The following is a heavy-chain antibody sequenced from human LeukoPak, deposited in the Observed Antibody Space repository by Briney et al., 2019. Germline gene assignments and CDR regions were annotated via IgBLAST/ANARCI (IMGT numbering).Heavy chain of an antibody. CDR1: GFTFDDYA. CDR2: ISWNSGSV. CDR3: AIATDFTYCGGDCYHEYYFDS. Sequence: GRSRRLSCAASGFTFDDYAMHWVRQAPGKGLEWVSGISWNSGSVVYADSVKGRFTISRDNAKNSLYLQMNSLSAEDMALYYCAIATDFTYCGGDCYHEYYFDSWGQGTVVTVSS. J-gene: IGHJ4*02. D-gene: IGHD2-21*02. V-gene: IGHV3-9*03.